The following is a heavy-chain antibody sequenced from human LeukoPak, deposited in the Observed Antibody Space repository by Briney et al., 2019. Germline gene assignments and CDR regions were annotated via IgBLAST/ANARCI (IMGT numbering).Heavy chain of an antibody. Sequence: GGSLRLSCAASGFTFSSYSMNWVRQAPGKGLEWVSSISSSSDHIAYADSVKGRFTISRDNAKNALYLQVNSLRAEDTAVYYCARGVVPAAFDYWGQGTLVTVSS. V-gene: IGHV3-21*01. CDR3: ARGVVPAAFDY. J-gene: IGHJ4*02. D-gene: IGHD2-2*01. CDR1: GFTFSSYS. CDR2: ISSSSDHI.